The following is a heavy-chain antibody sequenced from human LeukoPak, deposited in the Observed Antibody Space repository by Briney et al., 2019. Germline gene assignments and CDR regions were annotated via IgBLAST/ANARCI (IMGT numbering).Heavy chain of an antibody. Sequence: GGSLRLSCAASGFTFSSYDMHFFRQATVKGLDWFSAIGTACDTYSPCSVKGRFTISRENAKNSLYFQMNSLRAGDTAVFFFQAEDGIRYFDWLLSPGTFDIWGQGTMVTVSS. CDR3: QAEDGIRYFDWLLSPGTFDI. V-gene: IGHV3-13*01. D-gene: IGHD3-9*01. CDR1: GFTFSSYD. J-gene: IGHJ3*02. CDR2: IGTACDT.